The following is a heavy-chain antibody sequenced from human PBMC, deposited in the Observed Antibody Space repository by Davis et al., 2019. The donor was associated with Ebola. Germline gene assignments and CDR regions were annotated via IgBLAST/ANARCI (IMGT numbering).Heavy chain of an antibody. D-gene: IGHD6-13*01. CDR2: INPNSGGT. J-gene: IGHJ4*02. V-gene: IGHV1-2*06. CDR1: GYTFTGYY. Sequence: ASVKVSCKASGYTFTGYYMHWVRQAPGQGLEWMGRINPNSGGTNYAQKFQGRVTMTRDTSISTAYMELSRLRSDDTAVYYCARGPTAAGTFDYWGQGTLVTVSS. CDR3: ARGPTAAGTFDY.